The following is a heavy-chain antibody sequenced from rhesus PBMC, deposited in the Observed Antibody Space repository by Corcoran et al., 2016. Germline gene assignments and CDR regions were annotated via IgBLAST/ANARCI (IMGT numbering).Heavy chain of an antibody. CDR1: GGSISDASY. V-gene: IGHV4-106*01. J-gene: IGHJ4*01. CDR3: ARAPGWVQLSFDY. D-gene: IGHD5-24*01. CDR2: IFGSGGGT. Sequence: QVQLQESGPGLVKPSETLSLTCAVSGGSISDASYWCWLRLPPGKGLEWIGYIFGSGGGTNYSPSLINRVSISIDTSKNQFSLKLSSVTAADTAVYYCARAPGWVQLSFDYWGQGVLVTVTS.